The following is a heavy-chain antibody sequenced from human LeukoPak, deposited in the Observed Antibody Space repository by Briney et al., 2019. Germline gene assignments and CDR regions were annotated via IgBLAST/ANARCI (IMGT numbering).Heavy chain of an antibody. CDR3: ARDMGGDYTQFHFDY. V-gene: IGHV1-69*01. D-gene: IGHD4-17*01. CDR1: GGTFSSYA. CDR2: IIPIFGTA. J-gene: IGHJ4*02. Sequence: SVKVSCKASGGTFSSYAISWVRQAPGQGLEWMGGIIPIFGTANYAQKFQGRVTITADESTSTAYMELSSLRSEDTAVNYCARDMGGDYTQFHFDYWGQGTLVTVSS.